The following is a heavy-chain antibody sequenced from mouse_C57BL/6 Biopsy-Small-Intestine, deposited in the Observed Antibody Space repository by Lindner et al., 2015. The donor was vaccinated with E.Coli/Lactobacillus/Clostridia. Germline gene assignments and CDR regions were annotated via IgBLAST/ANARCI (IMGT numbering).Heavy chain of an antibody. CDR2: ISSGSGTI. D-gene: IGHD2-12*01. Sequence: VQLQESGGGLVKPGGSLKLSCAASGLTFSDYGMHWVRQAPEKGLEWVAYISSGSGTIYYADTVKGRFTISRDNAKNTLFLQMPSLRSEDTAMYYCARVYRLGWFAYWGQGTLVTVSA. CDR3: ARVYRLGWFAY. V-gene: IGHV5-17*01. J-gene: IGHJ3*01. CDR1: GLTFSDYG.